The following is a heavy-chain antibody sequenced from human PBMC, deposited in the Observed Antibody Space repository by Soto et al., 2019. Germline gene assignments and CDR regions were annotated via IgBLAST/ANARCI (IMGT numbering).Heavy chain of an antibody. CDR1: GVTFSSYG. Sequence: GGSLRLSCAASGVTFSSYGMHLVRQAPGKGLEWVAVIWYDGSNKYYADSVKGRFTISGDNSKNTLYLQMNSLRAEDTAVYYCARDRHGMDVWGQGTTVTVSS. J-gene: IGHJ6*02. CDR3: ARDRHGMDV. CDR2: IWYDGSNK. V-gene: IGHV3-33*01.